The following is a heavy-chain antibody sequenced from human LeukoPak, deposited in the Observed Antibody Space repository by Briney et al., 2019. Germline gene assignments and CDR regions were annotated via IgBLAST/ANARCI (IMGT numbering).Heavy chain of an antibody. CDR2: IKSETEGGTA. CDR3: TTRTTVATRGTYY. J-gene: IGHJ4*02. V-gene: IGHV3-15*01. D-gene: IGHD4-17*01. Sequence: GGSLRLSCVASGFTFKNVLMIWVRQAPGKGLEWVGLIKSETEGGTAEYAAHVKGRFTNSRDDSKNTLFLQMTSLNSEDTAIYCCTTRTTVATRGTYYWGQGNLVTVPT. CDR1: GFTFKNVL.